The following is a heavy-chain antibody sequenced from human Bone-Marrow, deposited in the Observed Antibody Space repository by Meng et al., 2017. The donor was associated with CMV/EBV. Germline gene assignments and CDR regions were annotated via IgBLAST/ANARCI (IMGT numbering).Heavy chain of an antibody. CDR1: GFTFSSYA. CDR3: VKDVTPGGADR. V-gene: IGHV3-30*04. CDR2: ISYDGSSK. J-gene: IGHJ5*02. Sequence: GSLRLSCAASGFTFSSYAMHWVRQAPGKGLEWVAVISYDGSSKYYADSEKGRFTISRDNAKNSLYLEMDSLRVGDTALYYCVKDVTPGGADRWGQGTLVTVSS. D-gene: IGHD3-10*01.